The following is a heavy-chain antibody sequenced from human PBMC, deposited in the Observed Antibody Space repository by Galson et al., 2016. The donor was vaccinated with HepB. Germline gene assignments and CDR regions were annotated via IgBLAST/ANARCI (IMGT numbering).Heavy chain of an antibody. D-gene: IGHD1-26*01. V-gene: IGHV3-23*01. CDR3: AKKVGALIDY. CDR1: GFTFSSNA. J-gene: IGHJ4*02. Sequence: SLRLSCAASGFTFSSNAMTWVRQAPGKGLEWVSSIRGSGTYYADSVQGRFTISRDNSKNALYLQMNSLRADDTALYYCAKKVGALIDYWGQGILVTVSS. CDR2: IRGSGT.